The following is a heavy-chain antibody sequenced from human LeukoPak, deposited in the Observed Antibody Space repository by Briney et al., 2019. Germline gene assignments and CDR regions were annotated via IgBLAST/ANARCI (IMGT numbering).Heavy chain of an antibody. J-gene: IGHJ4*02. D-gene: IGHD4-17*01. CDR2: INPNTGGT. CDR3: ARARDMSYGDFPLGS. Sequence: ASVTVSCKASGYTFTGYYMYWVRQAPGQGLEWMGWINPNTGGTIYAQKFQGRVTMTRDRSITTAYMELSRLRSDDTAVYYCARARDMSYGDFPLGSWGQGTLVTVSS. CDR1: GYTFTGYY. V-gene: IGHV1-2*02.